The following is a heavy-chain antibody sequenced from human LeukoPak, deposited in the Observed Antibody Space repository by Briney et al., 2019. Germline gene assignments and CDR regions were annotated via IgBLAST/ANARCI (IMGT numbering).Heavy chain of an antibody. V-gene: IGHV4-34*01. J-gene: IGHJ6*02. CDR1: GGSFSGYY. CDR2: INHSGST. CDR3: AQVTTVTNYYSYGMDV. Sequence: PSETLSLTCAVYGGSFSGYYWSWLRQPPGKGLEWIGEINHSGSTNYNPSLKSRVTISVDTSKNQFSLKLSSVTAADTAVYYCAQVTTVTNYYSYGMDVWGQGTTVTVSS. D-gene: IGHD4-17*01.